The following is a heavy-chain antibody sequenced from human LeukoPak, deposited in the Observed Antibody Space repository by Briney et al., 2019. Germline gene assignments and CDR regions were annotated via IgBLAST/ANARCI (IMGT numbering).Heavy chain of an antibody. CDR1: GGSLSSSSYY. J-gene: IGHJ4*02. D-gene: IGHD6-19*01. CDR3: ARHGSGWYHFDY. V-gene: IGHV4-39*01. CDR2: IYYSGST. Sequence: PSETLSLTCTVSGGSLSSSSYYWGSIRQPPGKGLEWIGSIYYSGSTYYNPSLKSRVTISVDTSKNQFSLKLSSVTAADTAVYYCARHGSGWYHFDYWGQGTLVTVSS.